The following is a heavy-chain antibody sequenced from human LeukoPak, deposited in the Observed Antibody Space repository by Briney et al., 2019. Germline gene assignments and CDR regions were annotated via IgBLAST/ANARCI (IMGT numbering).Heavy chain of an antibody. D-gene: IGHD5-18*01. CDR1: GFTFSSYS. CDR2: ISSSGSNI. V-gene: IGHV3-21*01. Sequence: PGGSLRLSCAASGFTFSSYSMSWVRQAPGKGLEWVSAISSSGSNIYYADSVKGRFTISRDNAKNSLYLQMNSLSAEDTAVYYCARVEGYSSGFDYWGQGTLVTVSS. J-gene: IGHJ4*02. CDR3: ARVEGYSSGFDY.